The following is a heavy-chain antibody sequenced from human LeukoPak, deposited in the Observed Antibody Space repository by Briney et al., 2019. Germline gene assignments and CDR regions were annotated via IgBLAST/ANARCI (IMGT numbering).Heavy chain of an antibody. CDR3: ARDRVMFNSVRGVIDDY. Sequence: ASVKVSCKASGYTFSSYGISWVRQAPGQGLEWMGWISAYNGNTNYAQKLQGRVTMTTDTSTSTAYMELRSLRSDDTAVYYCARDRVMFNSVRGVIDDYWGQGTLVTVSS. D-gene: IGHD3-10*01. CDR1: GYTFSSYG. J-gene: IGHJ4*02. CDR2: ISAYNGNT. V-gene: IGHV1-18*01.